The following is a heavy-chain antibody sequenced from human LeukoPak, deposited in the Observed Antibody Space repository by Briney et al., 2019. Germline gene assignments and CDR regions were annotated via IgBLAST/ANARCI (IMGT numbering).Heavy chain of an antibody. CDR3: ARVGGLDV. D-gene: IGHD1-26*01. Sequence: GGSLRLSCAASGVTFSSYCMNWARQAPGKGLEWVASINHNGNVNYYVYSVKGRFTISRDNAKNSLYLQMSNLRAEDTAVYFCARVGGLDVWGQGATVTVSS. CDR2: INHNGNVN. CDR1: GVTFSSYC. J-gene: IGHJ6*02. V-gene: IGHV3-7*03.